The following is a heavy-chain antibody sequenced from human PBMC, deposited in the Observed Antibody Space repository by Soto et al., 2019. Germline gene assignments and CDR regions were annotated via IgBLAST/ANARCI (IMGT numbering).Heavy chain of an antibody. CDR3: ARGGLYDLWSGLFD. V-gene: IGHV4-30-4*01. CDR1: CASVTSGDYY. Sequence: PSETLSLTCSVSCASVTSGDYYWNWIRQTPGTGLEWLGYMHDSGTTSYNPSLKSRVTISRDTSKNQFSLKLTSVSAADTAVYFCARGGLYDLWSGLFDWGQGIRVTVSS. D-gene: IGHD3-3*01. J-gene: IGHJ4*02. CDR2: MHDSGTT.